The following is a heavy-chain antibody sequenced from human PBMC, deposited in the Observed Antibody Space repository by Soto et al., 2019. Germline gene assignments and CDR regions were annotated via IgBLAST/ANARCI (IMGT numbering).Heavy chain of an antibody. D-gene: IGHD6-19*01. CDR2: IIPIFGTA. V-gene: IGHV1-69*13. J-gene: IGHJ4*02. CDR3: ARGPLTRYSSGWYPGYY. CDR1: GGTFSSCA. Sequence: ASVNVSCKSSGGTFSSCAISWVRQAPGQGLEWMGGIIPIFGTANYAQKFQGRVTITADESTSTAYMELSSLRSEDTAVYYCARGPLTRYSSGWYPGYYWGQGTLVTVSS.